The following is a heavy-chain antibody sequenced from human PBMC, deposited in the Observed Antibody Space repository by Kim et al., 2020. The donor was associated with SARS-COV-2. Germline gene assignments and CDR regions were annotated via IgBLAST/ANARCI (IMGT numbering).Heavy chain of an antibody. V-gene: IGHV3-23*01. CDR1: GFTFSSYA. CDR3: AKDRGDRYSSGWYSYGMDV. D-gene: IGHD6-19*01. Sequence: GGSLRLSCAASGFTFSSYAMSWVRQAPGKGLEWVSAISGSGGSTYYADSVKGRFTISRDNSKNTLYLQMNSLRAEDTAVYYCAKDRGDRYSSGWYSYGMDVWGQGTTVTVSS. CDR2: ISGSGGST. J-gene: IGHJ6*02.